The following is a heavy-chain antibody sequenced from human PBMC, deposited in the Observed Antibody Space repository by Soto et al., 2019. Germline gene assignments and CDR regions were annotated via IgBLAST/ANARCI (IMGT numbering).Heavy chain of an antibody. J-gene: IGHJ4*02. CDR1: GGSFSGYY. CDR2: INHSGST. V-gene: IGHV4-34*01. CDR3: ARGPPGGNSESRTRHFDY. Sequence: SETLSLTCAVYGGSFSGYYWSWIRQPPGKGLEWIGEINHSGSTNYNPSLKSRVTISVDTSKNQFSLKLRSVTAADTAVYYCARGPPGGNSESRTRHFDYWGQGTLVTVSS. D-gene: IGHD2-21*02.